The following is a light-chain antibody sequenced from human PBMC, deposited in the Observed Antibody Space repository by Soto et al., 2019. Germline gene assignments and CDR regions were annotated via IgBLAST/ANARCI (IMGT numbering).Light chain of an antibody. CDR2: DVI. CDR1: SSDVGGYNS. CDR3: CSYVGSYSYV. V-gene: IGLV2-11*01. Sequence: SVLTQPRSVSGSPGQSVTVSCIGTSSDVGGYNSVSWYQEHPGKAHKLMIYDVIKRPSGVPDRFSGSKSGNTASLTISGLLAADEADYYCCSYVGSYSYVFGTGTKVTVL. J-gene: IGLJ1*01.